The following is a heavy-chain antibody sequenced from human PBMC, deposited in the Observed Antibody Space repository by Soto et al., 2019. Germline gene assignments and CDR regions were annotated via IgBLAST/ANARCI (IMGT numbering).Heavy chain of an antibody. Sequence: GVSLRLSCSASGFTFDYYAMHWVRQAPGKGLEWVSLISWDGGSTYYADSVKGRFTISRDNSKNSLYLQMNSLRAEDTALYYCAKSSCGYDSSGYSPGYYGMDVWGQGTTVTVSS. J-gene: IGHJ6*02. CDR1: GFTFDYYA. CDR2: ISWDGGST. D-gene: IGHD3-22*01. CDR3: AKSSCGYDSSGYSPGYYGMDV. V-gene: IGHV3-43D*04.